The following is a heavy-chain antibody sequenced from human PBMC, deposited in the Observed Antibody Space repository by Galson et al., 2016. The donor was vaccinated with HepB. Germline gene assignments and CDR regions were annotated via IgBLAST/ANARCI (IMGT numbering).Heavy chain of an antibody. CDR2: ISWDSGSI. CDR3: ARDRAIRYSEYYYYGMDV. J-gene: IGHJ6*04. Sequence: SLRLSCAASGFMFDDYAMHWVRQGPGKGLEWVSSISWDSGSIGYADSVKGRFTISRDNGKNSLYLQMNSPRGEDTALYYCARDRAIRYSEYYYYGMDVWGRGTTVTVSS. CDR1: GFMFDDYA. D-gene: IGHD3-16*01. V-gene: IGHV3-9*01.